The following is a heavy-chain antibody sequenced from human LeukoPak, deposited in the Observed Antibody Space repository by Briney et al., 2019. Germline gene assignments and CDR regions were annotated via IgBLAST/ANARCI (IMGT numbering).Heavy chain of an antibody. CDR1: GFIFSDHY. CDR2: TRNKANSYTT. CDR3: TSSRGRVGHH. D-gene: IGHD1-26*01. J-gene: IGHJ5*02. Sequence: GGSLRLSCAASGFIFSDHYMDWVRQAPGKGLEWVGRTRNKANSYTTEYAASVKGRFTISRDDSKNSLYLQMNSLKTEDTAVYYCTSSRGRVGHHWGQGTLVTVSS. V-gene: IGHV3-72*01.